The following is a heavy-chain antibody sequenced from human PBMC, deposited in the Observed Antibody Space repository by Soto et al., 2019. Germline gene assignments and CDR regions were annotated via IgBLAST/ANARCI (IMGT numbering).Heavy chain of an antibody. Sequence: PSESLTLNCSVYGWSFSGYYWSWIRQPPGKGLEWIGEINHSGSTNYNPSLKSRVTISVDTSKNQFSLKLTSVTAADTAVYYCARGPITTNPRFDPWGQGTLVTVSS. CDR3: ARGPITTNPRFDP. J-gene: IGHJ5*02. D-gene: IGHD3-22*01. CDR2: INHSGST. V-gene: IGHV4-34*01. CDR1: GWSFSGYY.